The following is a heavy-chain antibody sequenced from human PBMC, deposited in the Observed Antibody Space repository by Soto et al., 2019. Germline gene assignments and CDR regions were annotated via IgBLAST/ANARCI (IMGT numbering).Heavy chain of an antibody. V-gene: IGHV5-10-1*01. D-gene: IGHD3-22*01. J-gene: IGHJ3*02. CDR3: ARHMIVVATGAAFDI. CDR1: GYSFTSYW. CDR2: IDPSDSYT. Sequence: GESLKISCKGSGYSFTSYWISWVRQMPGKGLEWMGRIDPSDSYTNYSPSFQGHVTISADKSINTAYLQWSSLKASDTAMYYCARHMIVVATGAAFDIWGQGTMVTVSS.